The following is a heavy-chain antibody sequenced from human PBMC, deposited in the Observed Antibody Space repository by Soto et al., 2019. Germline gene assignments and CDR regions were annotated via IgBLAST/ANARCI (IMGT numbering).Heavy chain of an antibody. V-gene: IGHV4-39*01. Sequence: QPPVKGLEWIGSIYYSETTYYNPSLKSRVTISVDRSKNQFSLKLSSVTAADTAFFFYGYRDHLDLHSFPTQRASDL. CDR2: IYYSETT. D-gene: IGHD5-18*01. J-gene: IGHJ2*01. CDR3: GYRDHLDLHSFPTQRASDL.